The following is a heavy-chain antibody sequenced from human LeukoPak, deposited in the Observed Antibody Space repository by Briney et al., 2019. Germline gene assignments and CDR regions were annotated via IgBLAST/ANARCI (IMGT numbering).Heavy chain of an antibody. D-gene: IGHD1-26*01. CDR3: ARFQVGAPAFAS. Sequence: PGGSLRLSCAASGFTFSSYGMHWVRQAPGKGLEWVAVIWYDGSNKYYADSVKGRFTISRDNSKNTLYLQMNSLRAEDTAVYYCARFQVGAPAFASWGQGPLVPVSS. J-gene: IGHJ4*02. CDR1: GFTFSSYG. CDR2: IWYDGSNK. V-gene: IGHV3-33*01.